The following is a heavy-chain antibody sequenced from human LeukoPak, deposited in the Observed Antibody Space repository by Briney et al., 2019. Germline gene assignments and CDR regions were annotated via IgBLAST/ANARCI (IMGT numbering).Heavy chain of an antibody. V-gene: IGHV1-18*01. CDR3: ARDLPSVTANVGSVYYYPTWFDP. D-gene: IGHD3-22*01. CDR1: GYTFTNYG. CDR2: NSAYNEHT. Sequence: GASVTVSCKASGYTFTNYGISWVRQAPAQGLEWMGLNSAYNEHTNYAQRFQGRVTMTIDTSTSTAYMEVRSLRSAATAVYYCARDLPSVTANVGSVYYYPTWFDPGGQEPWSPSPQ. J-gene: IGHJ5*02.